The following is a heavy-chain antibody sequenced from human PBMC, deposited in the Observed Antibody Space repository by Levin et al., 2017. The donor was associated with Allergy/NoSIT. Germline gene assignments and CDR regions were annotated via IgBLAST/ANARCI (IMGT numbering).Heavy chain of an antibody. V-gene: IGHV1-8*01. CDR1: GYTFTSYD. D-gene: IGHD1-7*01. J-gene: IGHJ4*02. CDR2: MNPNSGNT. Sequence: GASVKVSCKASGYTFTSYDINWVRQATGQGLEWMGWMNPNSGNTGYAQKFQGRVTMTRNTSISTAYMELSSLRSEDTAVYYCARGPGTTHGERPDPVIDYWGQGTLVTVSS. CDR3: ARGPGTTHGERPDPVIDY.